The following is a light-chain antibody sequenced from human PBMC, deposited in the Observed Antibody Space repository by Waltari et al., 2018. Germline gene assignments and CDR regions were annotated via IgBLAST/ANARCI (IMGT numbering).Light chain of an antibody. J-gene: IGLJ1*01. CDR2: DVS. CDR1: SSDVGGYNY. CDR3: CSYADSSTYV. V-gene: IGLV2-23*02. Sequence: QSALTQPASVSGSPGQSITISCTGTSSDVGGYNYVAWYQQHPGKAPKFMIYDVSKRPSGVSNRFSGSKSGNTASLTISGLQAEDEADYYCCSYADSSTYVFGTGTKVTVL.